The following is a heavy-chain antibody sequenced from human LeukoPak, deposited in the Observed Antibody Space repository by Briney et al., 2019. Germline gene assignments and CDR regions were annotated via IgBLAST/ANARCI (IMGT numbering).Heavy chain of an antibody. CDR2: VYYSGSD. Sequence: PSETLSLTCTVSSGSISSYYWSWIRQPPGKGLEWIGYVYYSGSDNYKPSLKSRVTISVDTSKTQFSLKLSSVTAADTAVYYCARHEKLGQFDYWGQGTLVTVSS. CDR3: ARHEKLGQFDY. V-gene: IGHV4-59*08. D-gene: IGHD3-10*01. J-gene: IGHJ4*02. CDR1: SGSISSYY.